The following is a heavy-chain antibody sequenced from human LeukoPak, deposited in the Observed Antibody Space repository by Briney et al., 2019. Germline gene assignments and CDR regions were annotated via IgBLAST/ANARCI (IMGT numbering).Heavy chain of an antibody. D-gene: IGHD1-26*01. CDR1: GFTVSIYE. CDR3: ARGGGSYPFFDY. CDR2: SSNSGTTV. Sequence: GGSLRLSCTASGFTVSIYEWSWIRQAPGKGLEWVSYSSNSGTTVYYADSMKGRFTISRDNTKDSLYLQMNGLRVEDTAVYCCARGGGSYPFFDYWGQGTLVTVSS. J-gene: IGHJ4*02. V-gene: IGHV3-48*03.